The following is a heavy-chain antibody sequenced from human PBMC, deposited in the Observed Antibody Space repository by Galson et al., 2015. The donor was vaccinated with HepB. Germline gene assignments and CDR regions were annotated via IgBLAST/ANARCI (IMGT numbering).Heavy chain of an antibody. Sequence: PRLSCAASGFTFDDYAMHWVRQAPGKGLEWVSGISWNSGSIGYADSVKGRFTISRDNAKNSLYLQMNSLRAEDTALYYCAKDRSSGGRFSWFDPWGQGTLVTVSS. CDR1: GFTFDDYA. D-gene: IGHD1-26*01. V-gene: IGHV3-9*01. J-gene: IGHJ5*02. CDR3: AKDRSSGGRFSWFDP. CDR2: ISWNSGSI.